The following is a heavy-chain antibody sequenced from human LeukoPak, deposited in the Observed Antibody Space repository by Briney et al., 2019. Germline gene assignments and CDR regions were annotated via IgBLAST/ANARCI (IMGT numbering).Heavy chain of an antibody. CDR1: GYTFSSYS. V-gene: IGHV3-48*01. CDR3: ARDRHKYHYDGSGYPPY. Sequence: GRSLRLSCAASGYTFSSYSMMWVRQAPGKGLEWVSYISSSSTTIYYADSVKGRFTISRDNAKNSVYLQMNRLRAEDAAVYYCARDRHKYHYDGSGYPPYWGQGTLVTVSS. J-gene: IGHJ4*02. CDR2: ISSSSTTI. D-gene: IGHD3-22*01.